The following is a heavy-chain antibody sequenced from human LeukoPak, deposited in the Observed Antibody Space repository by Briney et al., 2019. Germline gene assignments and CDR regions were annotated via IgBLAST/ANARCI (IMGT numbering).Heavy chain of an antibody. CDR2: VNSDGRGT. V-gene: IGHV3-74*01. CDR1: GFTFSSYW. CDR3: ARETTRYYYDSSGYQFDY. J-gene: IGHJ4*02. D-gene: IGHD3-22*01. Sequence: GGSLRLSCAASGFTFSSYWMHWVRQAPGKGLVWVSRVNSDGRGTTYAESVKGRFTISRDNAKNMLYLQMNSLRAEDTAVYYCARETTRYYYDSSGYQFDYWGQGTLVTVSS.